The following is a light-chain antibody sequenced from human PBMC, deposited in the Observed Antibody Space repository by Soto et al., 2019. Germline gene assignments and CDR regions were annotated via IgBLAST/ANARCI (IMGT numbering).Light chain of an antibody. CDR1: QSVSSSY. CDR2: GAS. CDR3: QQYGSSPRT. V-gene: IGKV3-20*01. J-gene: IGKJ1*01. Sequence: EIVLTQSPGTLSLSPGERAILSCRASQSVSSSYLAWYRQKPGQAPSLLIYGASSRATGIPDRFSGSGSGTDFTLTISRLEPEDFAVYYCQQYGSSPRTFGQGTKVEIK.